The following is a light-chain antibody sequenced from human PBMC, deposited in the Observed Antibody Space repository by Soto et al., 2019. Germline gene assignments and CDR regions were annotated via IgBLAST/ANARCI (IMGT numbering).Light chain of an antibody. Sequence: DIQMTQSPSSLSASVGDRVTITCRASQTIDNNLNWYQQKPGKAPRLLIYVAFSLQSGVPSRFSGSRSGTDFTLTISSLQPDDFATYFCQQSFSIPYTFGQVTILEIK. CDR3: QQSFSIPYT. V-gene: IGKV1-39*01. CDR1: QTIDNN. J-gene: IGKJ2*01. CDR2: VAF.